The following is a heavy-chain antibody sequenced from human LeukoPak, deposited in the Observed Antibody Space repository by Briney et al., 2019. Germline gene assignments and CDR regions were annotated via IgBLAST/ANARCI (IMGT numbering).Heavy chain of an antibody. Sequence: GGSLRLSCAASGFTFDDYAMHWVRQAPGKGLEWVSCITWNSDTIGYADSVKGRFTISRDNAKNSLYLQMNSLRAEDTAVYYCASWFGELSLYWGQGTLVTVSS. CDR3: ASWFGELSLY. V-gene: IGHV3-9*01. CDR1: GFTFDDYA. CDR2: ITWNSDTI. J-gene: IGHJ4*02. D-gene: IGHD3-10*01.